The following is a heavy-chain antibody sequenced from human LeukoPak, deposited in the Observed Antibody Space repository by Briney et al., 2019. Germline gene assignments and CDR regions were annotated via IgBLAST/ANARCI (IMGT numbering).Heavy chain of an antibody. D-gene: IGHD3-3*01. V-gene: IGHV2-5*02. Sequence: SGPTLVNPTQTLTLTCTFSGFSLSTSGVGVGWIRQPPGKALEWLALIYWDDDKRYSPSLKSRITITKDTSKNQVVLVMTNLDPVDTATYYCAHRAIWSHFEYWGQGTLVTVSS. CDR2: IYWDDDK. CDR3: AHRAIWSHFEY. J-gene: IGHJ4*02. CDR1: GFSLSTSGVG.